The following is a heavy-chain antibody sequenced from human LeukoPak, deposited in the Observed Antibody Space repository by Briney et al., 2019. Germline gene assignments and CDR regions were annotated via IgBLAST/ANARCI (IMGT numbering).Heavy chain of an antibody. CDR1: GGSISSYY. CDR2: IYYSGST. D-gene: IGHD6-13*01. V-gene: IGHV4-59*12. J-gene: IGHJ6*03. CDR3: ARESGQQLVLGYYYYMDV. Sequence: SETLSLTCTVSGGSISSYYWSWIRQPPGKGLEWIGYIYYSGSTNYNPSLKSRVTMSVDTSKNQFSLKLSSVTAADTAVYYCARESGQQLVLGYYYYMDVWGKGTTVTVSS.